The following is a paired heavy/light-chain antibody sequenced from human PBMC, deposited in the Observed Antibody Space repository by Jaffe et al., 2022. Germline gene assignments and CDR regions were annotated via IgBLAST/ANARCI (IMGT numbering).Heavy chain of an antibody. V-gene: IGHV3-74*01. J-gene: IGHJ4*02. Sequence: EVQMVESGGGSVQPGGSLRLSCTASGFTFSNYWMNWVRQAPGEGLVWVSFINSDGGRTGHADSVNGRFTVSRDNAKNTLYLQMNSLRAEDTAIYYCVRDGRDGSLFDYWGQGTLVTVSS. CDR2: INSDGGRT. CDR3: VRDGRDGSLFDY. CDR1: GFTFSNYW. D-gene: IGHD1-26*01.
Light chain of an antibody. J-gene: IGKJ1*01. CDR1: QGLVYSDGDIY. CDR3: MQGTHWPRT. V-gene: IGKV2-30*01. Sequence: DVVMTQSPLSLSVTLGQPASISCRSSQGLVYSDGDIYLNWFQQRPGQSPRRLIYKVSNRDSGVPDRFSGSGSGTDFTLKISRVEAEDVGVYYCMQGTHWPRTFGQGTNVEIK. CDR2: KVS.